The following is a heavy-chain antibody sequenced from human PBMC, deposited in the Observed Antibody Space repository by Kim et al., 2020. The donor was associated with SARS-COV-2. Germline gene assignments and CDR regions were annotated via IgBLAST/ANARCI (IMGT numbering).Heavy chain of an antibody. CDR1: GGSISSYY. CDR3: ARHGNGDYVDYYYYYGMDV. Sequence: SETLSLTCTVSGGSISSYYWSWIRQPPGKGLEWIGYIYYSGSTNYNPSLKSRVTISVDTSKNQFSLKLSSVTAADTAVYYCARHGNGDYVDYYYYYGMDVWGQGTTVTVSS. CDR2: IYYSGST. V-gene: IGHV4-59*08. D-gene: IGHD4-17*01. J-gene: IGHJ6*02.